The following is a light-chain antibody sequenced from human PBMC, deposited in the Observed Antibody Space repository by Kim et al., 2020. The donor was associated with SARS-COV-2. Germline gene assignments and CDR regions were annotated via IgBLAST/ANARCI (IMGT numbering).Light chain of an antibody. J-gene: IGKJ2*01. CDR3: QQYNNWPYT. CDR1: QSVSRN. Sequence: SGSPGESATLSCRASQSVSRNLAWYQQKPGQAPRLFIYGASTRATGTPSRFSGSGSGTEFTLTISGLQSEDFAVYSCQQYNNWPYTFGQGTKLEI. CDR2: GAS. V-gene: IGKV3-15*01.